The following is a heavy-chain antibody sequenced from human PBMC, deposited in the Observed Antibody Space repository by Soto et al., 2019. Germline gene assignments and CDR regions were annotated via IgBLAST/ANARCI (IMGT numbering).Heavy chain of an antibody. D-gene: IGHD2-15*01. J-gene: IGHJ6*02. V-gene: IGHV4-34*01. CDR2: INHSGST. CDR1: GGSFSGYY. CDR3: ARAPLLLGYYYYYGMDV. Sequence: QVQLQQWGAGLLKPSETLSLTCAVYGGSFSGYYWSWIRQPPGKGLEWIGEINHSGSTNYNPSLTSRVTISVDTSKNQFSLKLSSVTAADTAVYYCARAPLLLGYYYYYGMDVWGQGTTVTVSS.